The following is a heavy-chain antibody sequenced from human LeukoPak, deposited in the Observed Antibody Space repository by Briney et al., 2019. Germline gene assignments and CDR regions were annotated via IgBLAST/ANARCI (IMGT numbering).Heavy chain of an antibody. CDR2: IKSKTDGGTT. CDR1: GFTFSNAW. V-gene: IGHV3-15*01. D-gene: IGHD2-21*01. J-gene: IGHJ4*02. CDR3: ATDYSPGVYYFDN. Sequence: NPGGSLRLSCAASGFTFSNAWMSWVRQAPGKGLEWVGRIKSKTDGGTTDYAAPVKGRFTISRDDSENTLYLQMRSLKTEDTAMYYCATDYSPGVYYFDNWGQGTLVTVSS.